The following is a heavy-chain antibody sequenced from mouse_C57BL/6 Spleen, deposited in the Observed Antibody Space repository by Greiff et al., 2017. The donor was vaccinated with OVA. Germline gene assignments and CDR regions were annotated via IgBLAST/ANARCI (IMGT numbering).Heavy chain of an antibody. Sequence: VQLQQPGAELVRPGSSVKLSCKASGYTFTSYWMHWVKQRPIQGLEWIGNIDPSDSETHYNQKFKDKATLTVDKSSSTAYMQLSSLTSEDSAVYYCARRGYYGSSGVFFDYWGQGTTLTVSS. CDR3: ARRGYYGSSGVFFDY. J-gene: IGHJ2*01. CDR2: IDPSDSET. D-gene: IGHD1-1*01. CDR1: GYTFTSYW. V-gene: IGHV1-52*01.